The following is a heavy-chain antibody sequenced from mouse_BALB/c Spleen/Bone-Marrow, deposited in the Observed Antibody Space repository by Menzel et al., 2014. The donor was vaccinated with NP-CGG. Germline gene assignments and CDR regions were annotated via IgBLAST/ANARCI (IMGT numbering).Heavy chain of an antibody. J-gene: IGHJ4*01. CDR2: IDPANGNT. V-gene: IGHV14-3*02. CDR1: GFNIKDTY. D-gene: IGHD4-1*01. CDR3: ARWEYYAMDY. Sequence: SGAELVKPGASVKLSCTASGFNIKDTYMHWVKQRPEQGLEWIGRIDPANGNTKYDPKFQGKATITADTSSNTDYLQLSSLTAEDTAVYYCARWEYYAMDYWGQGTSVTVSS.